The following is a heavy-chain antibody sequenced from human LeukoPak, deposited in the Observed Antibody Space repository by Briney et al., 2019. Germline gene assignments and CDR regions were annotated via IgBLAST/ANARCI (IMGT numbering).Heavy chain of an antibody. D-gene: IGHD4-23*01. J-gene: IGHJ4*02. CDR1: GYTFTSYG. Sequence: ASVKVSCKASGYTFTSYGIGWVRQAPGQGLEWMGWISTYNGHTNSAQKLQGRVTMTTDTSTSTAYMELRSLRSDDTAVYYCARWGHRVYDYGGNSGDYWGQGTLVTVSS. CDR3: ARWGHRVYDYGGNSGDY. CDR2: ISTYNGHT. V-gene: IGHV1-18*01.